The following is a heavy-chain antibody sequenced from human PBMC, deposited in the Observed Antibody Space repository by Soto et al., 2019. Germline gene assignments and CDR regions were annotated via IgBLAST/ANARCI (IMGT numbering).Heavy chain of an antibody. CDR1: GYTFTGYY. Sequence: GASVKVSCKASGYTFTGYYMHWVRQAPGQGLEWMGWINPNSGGTNYAQKFQGWVTMTRDTSTSTVYMELSSLRSEDTAVYYCARGWAGDEYYGMDVWGQGTTVTVSS. CDR3: ARGWAGDEYYGMDV. D-gene: IGHD7-27*01. CDR2: INPNSGGT. J-gene: IGHJ6*02. V-gene: IGHV1-2*04.